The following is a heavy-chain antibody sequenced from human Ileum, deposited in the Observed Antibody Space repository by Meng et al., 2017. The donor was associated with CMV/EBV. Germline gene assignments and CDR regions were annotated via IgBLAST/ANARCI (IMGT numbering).Heavy chain of an antibody. CDR2: INPNSGGT. J-gene: IGHJ6*02. V-gene: IGHV1-2*02. CDR1: GYTFTGYY. Sequence: ASVKVSCKASGYTFTGYYMHWVRQAPGQGLEWMGWINPNSGGTNYAQKFQGRVTMTRDTSISTAYMELSRLSSNDTAVYYCASDQVSGTLYYYYSMDVWGQGTTVTVSS. D-gene: IGHD6-19*01. CDR3: ASDQVSGTLYYYYSMDV.